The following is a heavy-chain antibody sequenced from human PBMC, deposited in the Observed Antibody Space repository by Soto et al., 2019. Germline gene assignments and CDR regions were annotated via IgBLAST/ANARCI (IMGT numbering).Heavy chain of an antibody. CDR3: ATVIAAAGTIDY. CDR2: FDPEDGET. D-gene: IGHD6-13*01. J-gene: IGHJ4*02. CDR1: GYTLTELS. V-gene: IGHV1-24*01. Sequence: ASVKVSCKVSGYTLTELSMHWVRQAPGKGLEWMRGFDPEDGETIYAQKFQGRVTMTEDTSTDTAYMELSSLRSEDTAVYYCATVIAAAGTIDYWGQGTLVTVSS.